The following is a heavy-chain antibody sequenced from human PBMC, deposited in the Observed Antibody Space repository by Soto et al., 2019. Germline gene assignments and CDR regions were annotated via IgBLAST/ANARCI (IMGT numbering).Heavy chain of an antibody. CDR2: ILYDGSNK. CDR1: GFTFSSYG. J-gene: IGHJ6*02. V-gene: IGHV3-33*01. D-gene: IGHD1-26*01. Sequence: QVQLVESGGGVVQPGRSLRLSCAAAGFTFSSYGMHWVRQAPGKGLEWVAIILYDGSNKYYADSVKGRFTISRDNSKNTLYLQMNSLGAEDTAVYYCARANSGSYYGPMDVWGQGTTVTVSS. CDR3: ARANSGSYYGPMDV.